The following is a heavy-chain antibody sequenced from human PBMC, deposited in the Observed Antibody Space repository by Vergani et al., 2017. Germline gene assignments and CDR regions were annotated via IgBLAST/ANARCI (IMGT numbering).Heavy chain of an antibody. V-gene: IGHV5-51*01. J-gene: IGHJ4*02. CDR3: ARHATYTDS. CDR2: IYPSDSDT. Sequence: EVELVQSGTEMRKPGESLKISCKGSEYSFGNYWIGWVRQMPGKGLEWMGFIYPSDSDTRYSPSFQGQVTISADKSISTAFLQWDSLKATDTALYYCARHATYTDSWGQGTLVTVAS. CDR1: EYSFGNYW.